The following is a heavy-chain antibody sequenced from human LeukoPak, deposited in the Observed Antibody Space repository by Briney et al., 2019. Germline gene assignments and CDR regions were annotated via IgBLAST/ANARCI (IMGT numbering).Heavy chain of an antibody. D-gene: IGHD3-22*01. Sequence: SETLSLTCTVSGGSISSGSYYWSWTRQPAGKGLEWIGRIYTSGSTNYNPSLKSRVTMSVDTSKNQFSLKLSSVTAADTAVYYCARDRDGSGYSTLDYWGQGTLVTVSS. CDR3: ARDRDGSGYSTLDY. CDR2: IYTSGST. CDR1: GGSISSGSYY. V-gene: IGHV4-61*02. J-gene: IGHJ4*02.